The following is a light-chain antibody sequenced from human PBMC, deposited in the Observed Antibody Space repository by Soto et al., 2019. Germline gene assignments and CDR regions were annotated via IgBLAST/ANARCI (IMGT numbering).Light chain of an antibody. Sequence: DRQRAQSRSSLYASGGGTVTITCRGSQGIRNDLGWYQQKPGKAPKSLIYAASSLQSGVPSRFSGSGSGTEFNLTLRSLQPDDFATSNCQLLHGSPLTF. V-gene: IGKV1-17*01. J-gene: IGKJ4*01. CDR2: AAS. CDR1: QGIRND. CDR3: QLLHGSPLT.